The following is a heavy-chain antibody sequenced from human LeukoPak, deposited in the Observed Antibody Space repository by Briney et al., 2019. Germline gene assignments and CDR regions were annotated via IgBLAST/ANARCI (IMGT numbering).Heavy chain of an antibody. J-gene: IGHJ4*02. CDR3: ARDVLLDYFDY. Sequence: GGPLRLSCAASGFTFSSYSMNWVRQAPGKGLEWVSYISSSSSTIYYADSVKGRFTISRENAKNSLYLKMNSLRAEDTAVYYCARDVLLDYFDYWGQGTLVTVSS. V-gene: IGHV3-48*01. CDR2: ISSSSSTI. CDR1: GFTFSSYS. D-gene: IGHD3-16*01.